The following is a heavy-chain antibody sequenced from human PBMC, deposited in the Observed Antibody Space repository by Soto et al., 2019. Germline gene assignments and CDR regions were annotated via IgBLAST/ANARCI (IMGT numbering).Heavy chain of an antibody. Sequence: GGSLRLSCEASGFTFNSYSMNWVRQAPGKGLEWVSFISSSSTYIYYADSVRGRFTISRDNAKNSLYLQMNSPRPEDTAVYYCAKDVYSGHDYYYYYGLDVWGQGTTVTVS. CDR3: AKDVYSGHDYYYYYGLDV. CDR1: GFTFNSYS. V-gene: IGHV3-21*01. J-gene: IGHJ6*02. D-gene: IGHD5-12*01. CDR2: ISSSSTYI.